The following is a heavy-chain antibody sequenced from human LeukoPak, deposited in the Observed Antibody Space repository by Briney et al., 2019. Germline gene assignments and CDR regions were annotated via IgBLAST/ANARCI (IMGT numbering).Heavy chain of an antibody. D-gene: IGHD3-22*01. J-gene: IGHJ4*02. V-gene: IGHV4-59*08. CDR2: IYYSGTP. Sequence: SETLSLTCTVSGGSISTYSWSWIRQPPGKGLEWIRYIYYSGTPNYNSSLKSRVTISVDTSKNQFSLKLSSVTAADTAVYYCARLDSSGYYVDYWGQGTLVTVSS. CDR3: ARLDSSGYYVDY. CDR1: GGSISTYS.